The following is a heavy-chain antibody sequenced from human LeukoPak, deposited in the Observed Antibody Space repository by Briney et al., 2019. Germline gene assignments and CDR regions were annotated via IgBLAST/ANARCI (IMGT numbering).Heavy chain of an antibody. CDR3: ARELKTSGFDP. V-gene: IGHV3-48*03. J-gene: IGHJ5*02. D-gene: IGHD6-19*01. CDR1: GFTFSSYE. Sequence: GRSLRLSCAASGFTFSSYEMNWVRQAPGKGLEWVSYISTSATRLDYADSVKGRFTISRDNARNSLYLQMDSLRAEDTAVYYCARELKTSGFDPWGQGTLVTVSS. CDR2: ISTSATRL.